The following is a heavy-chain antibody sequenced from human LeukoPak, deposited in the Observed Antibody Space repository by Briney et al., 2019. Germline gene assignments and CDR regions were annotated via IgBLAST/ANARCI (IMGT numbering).Heavy chain of an antibody. CDR2: ISSSSSYI. J-gene: IGHJ5*02. V-gene: IGHV3-21*01. D-gene: IGHD2-15*01. Sequence: GGSLRLSCVASGFTFSSYSMNWVRQAPGKGLEWVSSISSSSSYIYYADSVKGRFTISRDNAKNSLYLQMNSLRAEDTAVYYCARGPLAYCSGGSCNWFDPWGQGTLVTVSS. CDR1: GFTFSSYS. CDR3: ARGPLAYCSGGSCNWFDP.